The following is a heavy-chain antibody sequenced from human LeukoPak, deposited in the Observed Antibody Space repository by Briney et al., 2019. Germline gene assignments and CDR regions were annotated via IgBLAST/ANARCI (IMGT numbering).Heavy chain of an antibody. Sequence: GASVKVSCKASGYTFTSYYMHWVRQAPGQGLEWMGIINPSGGSTSYAQKFQGRVTMARDTSTSTVYVELSSLRSEDTAVYYCARDLEAAAAGYDYWGQGTLVTVSS. J-gene: IGHJ4*02. D-gene: IGHD6-25*01. V-gene: IGHV1-46*01. CDR1: GYTFTSYY. CDR2: INPSGGST. CDR3: ARDLEAAAAGYDY.